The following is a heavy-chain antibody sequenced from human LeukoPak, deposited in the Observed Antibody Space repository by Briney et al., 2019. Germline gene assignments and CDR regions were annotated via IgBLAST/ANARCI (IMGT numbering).Heavy chain of an antibody. CDR1: GFTFSSYG. CDR3: SKGGNTLTGAGYFDY. V-gene: IGHV3-30*18. CDR2: ISYAGSNK. Sequence: GRSLRLSCAASGFTFSSYGMHWVRQAPGKGLEWVAAISYAGSNKYYADSVKGRFTISRDNSKNTLYLQMNSLRAEDTAVYYCSKGGNTLTGAGYFDYWGQGPLVTVSS. D-gene: IGHD2-15*01. J-gene: IGHJ4*02.